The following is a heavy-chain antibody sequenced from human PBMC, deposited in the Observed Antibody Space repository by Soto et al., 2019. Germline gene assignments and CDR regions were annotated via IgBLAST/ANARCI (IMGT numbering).Heavy chain of an antibody. V-gene: IGHV3-73*01. CDR1: GFTFSGSA. Sequence: GGSLRLSCAASGFTFSGSAMHWVRQASGKGLEWVGRIRSKAKSYATAYAASVKVRFTISRDDSKNTPYLQMNSLKTEDTAVYYCTRVTEMHDFWSGYLSLDVWGKGTTVTVSS. CDR2: IRSKAKSYAT. J-gene: IGHJ6*04. CDR3: TRVTEMHDFWSGYLSLDV. D-gene: IGHD3-3*01.